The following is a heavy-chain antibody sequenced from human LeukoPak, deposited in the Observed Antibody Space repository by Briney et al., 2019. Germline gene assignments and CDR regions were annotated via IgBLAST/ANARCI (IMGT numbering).Heavy chain of an antibody. D-gene: IGHD4-17*01. Sequence: SETLSLTCTVSGYSISSGYYWGWIRQPPGKGLEWIGSIYHSGSTYYNPSLKSRVTISVDTSKNQFSLKLSSVTAADTAVYYCARVYGDYYFDYWGQGTLVTVSS. CDR3: ARVYGDYYFDY. V-gene: IGHV4-38-2*02. J-gene: IGHJ4*02. CDR2: IYHSGST. CDR1: GYSISSGYY.